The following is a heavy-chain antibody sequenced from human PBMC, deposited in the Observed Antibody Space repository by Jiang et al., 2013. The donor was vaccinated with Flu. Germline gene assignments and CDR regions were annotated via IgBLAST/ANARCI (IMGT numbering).Heavy chain of an antibody. V-gene: IGHV1-2*02. CDR1: GYTFTGYY. D-gene: IGHD3-3*01. CDR2: INPNSGGT. CDR3: ARVGESSDDPWRDKGPFDY. Sequence: SGAEVKKPGASVKVSCKASGYTFTGYYMHWVRQAPGQGLEWMGWINPNSGGTNYAQKFQGRVTMTRDTSISTAYMELSRLRSDDTAVYYCARVGESSDDPWRDKGPFDYWGQGTLVTVSS. J-gene: IGHJ4*02.